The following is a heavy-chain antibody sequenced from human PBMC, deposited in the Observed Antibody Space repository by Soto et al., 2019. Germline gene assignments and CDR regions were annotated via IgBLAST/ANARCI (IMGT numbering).Heavy chain of an antibody. CDR1: GFTFSSYG. D-gene: IGHD4-17*01. CDR3: ANDHGDYLAFGY. CDR2: ISYDGSNK. J-gene: IGHJ4*02. V-gene: IGHV3-30*18. Sequence: GGSLRLSCAASGFTFSSYGMHWVRQAPGKGLEWVAVISYDGSNKYYADSVKGRFTISRDNSKNTLYLQMNSLRAEDTAVYYCANDHGDYLAFGYWGQGTLVTVSS.